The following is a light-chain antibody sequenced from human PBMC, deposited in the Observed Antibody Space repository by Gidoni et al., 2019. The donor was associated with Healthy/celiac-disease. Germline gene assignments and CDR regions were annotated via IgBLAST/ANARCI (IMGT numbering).Light chain of an antibody. J-gene: IGKJ5*01. CDR1: QSISSY. V-gene: IGKV1-39*01. Sequence: DIQMTQSPSSLSASVGDRVTITCRASQSISSYFNWYQQKPGKAPKLLIYAASSLQSGVPSRFSGSGSGTDFTLTISSLQPEDFATYYCQQSYSTFGQGTRLEIK. CDR2: AAS. CDR3: QQSYST.